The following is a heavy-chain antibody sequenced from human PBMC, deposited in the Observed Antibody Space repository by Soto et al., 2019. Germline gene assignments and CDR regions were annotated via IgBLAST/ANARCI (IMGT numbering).Heavy chain of an antibody. J-gene: IGHJ4*02. CDR1: GFTFSSYV. Sequence: EVRLLESGGGLIQPGGSLRLSCAASGFTFSSYVMSWVRQAPGKGLEWVSGISGSGTNTYYADSVKGRFTISRDNSKNTLHLQMTSLRAEDTAEYYCAKDNSPYSGYNSFDYWGEGTLVTVSS. D-gene: IGHD5-12*01. V-gene: IGHV3-23*01. CDR3: AKDNSPYSGYNSFDY. CDR2: ISGSGTNT.